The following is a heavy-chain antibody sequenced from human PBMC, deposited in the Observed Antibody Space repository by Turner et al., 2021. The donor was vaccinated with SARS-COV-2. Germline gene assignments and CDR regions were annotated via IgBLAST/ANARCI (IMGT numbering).Heavy chain of an antibody. CDR1: GFTFSIYA. Sequence: EVQLLESGGGLVQPGGSLRLSCAASGFTFSIYAMSWVRQAPGKGREWVSAISGSGGSTYYADSVKGRFTISRDNSENTLYLQMNSLRAEDTAVYYCAKAHGYSYGGVDYYYYYGMDVWGQGTTVTVSS. J-gene: IGHJ6*02. D-gene: IGHD5-18*01. V-gene: IGHV3-23*01. CDR3: AKAHGYSYGGVDYYYYYGMDV. CDR2: ISGSGGST.